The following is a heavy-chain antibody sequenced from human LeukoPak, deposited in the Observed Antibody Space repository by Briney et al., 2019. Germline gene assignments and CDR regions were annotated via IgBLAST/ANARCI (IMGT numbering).Heavy chain of an antibody. CDR3: ARAKGLFDH. Sequence: ASVKVSCKVSGHTFAIYYIHWVRQAPGQGLEWMGIINPSGGSTSYTRKFQGRLTMTRDTSTSTVYMELSSLRSEDTAVYYCARAKGLFDHWGQGTLVTVSS. CDR1: GHTFAIYY. V-gene: IGHV1-46*01. CDR2: INPSGGST. J-gene: IGHJ4*02.